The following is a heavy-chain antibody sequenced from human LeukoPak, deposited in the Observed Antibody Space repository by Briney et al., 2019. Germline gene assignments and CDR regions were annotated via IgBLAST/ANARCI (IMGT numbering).Heavy chain of an antibody. Sequence: SETLSLTCAVSGGSINSHYWGWIRQPPGKGLQWIGDIYYTGKNNYNPSLKSRVTISLDTSKDHLSLNLTSVLAADTAIYYCVRRDSGWNYFDYWGEGILVTVSS. CDR2: IYYTGKN. CDR1: GGSINSHY. D-gene: IGHD5-12*01. CDR3: VRRDSGWNYFDY. V-gene: IGHV4-59*08. J-gene: IGHJ4*02.